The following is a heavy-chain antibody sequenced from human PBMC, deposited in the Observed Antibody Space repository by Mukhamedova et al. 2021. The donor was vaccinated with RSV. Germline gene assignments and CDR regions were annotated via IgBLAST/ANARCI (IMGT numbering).Heavy chain of an antibody. CDR1: YS. CDR3: AREIVGSGTYDAFDI. CDR2: ISSSGAYI. Sequence: YSMSWVRQAPGKGLEWVSSISSSGAYIYYADSVKGRFTISRDNAKNSLCLQMSSMRAEDTAIYYCAREIVGSGTYDAFDIWGKGT. J-gene: IGHJ3*02. D-gene: IGHD3-10*01. V-gene: IGHV3-21*01.